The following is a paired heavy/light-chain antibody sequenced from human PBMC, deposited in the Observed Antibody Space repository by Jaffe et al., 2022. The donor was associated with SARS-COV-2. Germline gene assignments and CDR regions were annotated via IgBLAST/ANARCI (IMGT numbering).Heavy chain of an antibody. CDR1: GFSLSTSGVG. CDR3: AHRRSSCDSLNCVSEWFDP. J-gene: IGHJ5*02. CDR2: IYWDDTK. D-gene: IGHD2-15*01. V-gene: IGHV2-5*02. Sequence: QITLKESGPTLVKPTETLTLTCTFSGFSLSTSGVGVGWIRQPPGRALEWLALIYWDDTKRYSPSLQSRLTIAKDTSKNQVVLTMTNMGPVDTATYYCAHRRSSCDSLNCVSEWFDPWGQGTLVPVSS.
Light chain of an antibody. CDR3: QTWDRSTVV. J-gene: IGLJ2*01. V-gene: IGLV3-1*01. CDR2: EDN. CDR1: KLGDKY. Sequence: YELTQPPSVSVSPGQTASIPCSGDKLGDKYACWYQQKPGQSPVLVIYEDNKRPSGIPERFSGSNSGNTATLTISGTQAMDEADYYCQTWDRSTVVFGGGTKLTVL.